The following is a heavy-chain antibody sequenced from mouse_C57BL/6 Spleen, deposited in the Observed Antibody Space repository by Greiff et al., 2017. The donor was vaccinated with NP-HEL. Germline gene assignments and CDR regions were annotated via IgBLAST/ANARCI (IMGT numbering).Heavy chain of an antibody. CDR3: TRWMVTGY. J-gene: IGHJ2*01. V-gene: IGHV1-15*01. Sequence: VKLMESGAELVRPGASVTLSCKASGYTFTDYEMHWVKQTPVHGLEWIGAIDPETGGTAYNQKFKGKAILTADKSSSTAYMELRSLTSEDSAVYYCTRWMVTGYWGQGTTLTVAS. CDR2: IDPETGGT. CDR1: GYTFTDYE. D-gene: IGHD2-2*01.